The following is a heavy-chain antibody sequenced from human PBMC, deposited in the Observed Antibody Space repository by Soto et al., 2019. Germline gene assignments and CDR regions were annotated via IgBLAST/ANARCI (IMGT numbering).Heavy chain of an antibody. CDR3: ARQPFDSRSLVPHAFDI. J-gene: IGHJ3*02. CDR1: GDSFNNYW. CDR2: MHPGDSDA. Sequence: PGESLKISCQGSGDSFNNYWIGWVRQMPGKGLEWMGMMHPGDSDARYSPFFQGHLTISGDKSISTAYLQWNSLKAADSAIYYCARQPFDSRSLVPHAFDIWGQGTVVTVSS. V-gene: IGHV5-51*01. D-gene: IGHD6-6*01.